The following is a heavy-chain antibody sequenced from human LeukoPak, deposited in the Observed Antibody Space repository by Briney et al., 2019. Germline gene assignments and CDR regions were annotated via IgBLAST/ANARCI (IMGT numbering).Heavy chain of an antibody. Sequence: ASVKVSCKASGYTFTSYGISWVRQAPGQGLEWMGWISAYNGDTNYAQKLQGRVTMTTDTSTSTAYMELRSLRSDDTAVYYCARGGVDNYYYYYMDVWGKGTTVTVSS. CDR3: ARGGVDNYYYYYMDV. CDR2: ISAYNGDT. CDR1: GYTFTSYG. V-gene: IGHV1-18*01. D-gene: IGHD5-12*01. J-gene: IGHJ6*03.